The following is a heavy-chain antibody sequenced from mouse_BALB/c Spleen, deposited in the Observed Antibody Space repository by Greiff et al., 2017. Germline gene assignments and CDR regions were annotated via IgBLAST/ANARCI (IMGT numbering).Heavy chain of an antibody. CDR2: IYPGGGYT. CDR1: GYTFTNYW. Sequence: QVQLKESGAELVRPGTSVKISCKASGYTFTNYWLGWVKQRPGHGLEWIGDIYPGGGYTNYNEKFKGKATLTADTSSSTAYMQLSSLTSEDSAVYFCARSYDYETAFAYWGQGTLVTVSA. V-gene: IGHV1-63*02. D-gene: IGHD2-4*01. CDR3: ARSYDYETAFAY. J-gene: IGHJ3*01.